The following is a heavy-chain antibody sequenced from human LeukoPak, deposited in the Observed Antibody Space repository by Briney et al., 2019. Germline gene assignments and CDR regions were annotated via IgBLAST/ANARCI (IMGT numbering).Heavy chain of an antibody. CDR3: ARREIAVAGNNWFDP. CDR1: GYAFTTYG. J-gene: IGHJ5*02. V-gene: IGHV1-18*01. D-gene: IGHD6-19*01. Sequence: ASVKVSCKASGYAFTTYGISWVRQAPGQGLEWMGWISAYNGNPNYAQKLQGRVTMTTDTSTSTAYMELRSLRSNGTAVYYCARREIAVAGNNWFDPWGQGTLVTVSS. CDR2: ISAYNGNP.